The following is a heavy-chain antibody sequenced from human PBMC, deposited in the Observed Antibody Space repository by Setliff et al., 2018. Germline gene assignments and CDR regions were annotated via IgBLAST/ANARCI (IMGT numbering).Heavy chain of an antibody. V-gene: IGHV4-4*08. CDR2: IHTSGT. D-gene: IGHD5-12*01. J-gene: IGHJ6*03. CDR3: ARSGRGYSGYESYYYYMDV. Sequence: SETLSLTCSVSGGSISSYYWSWIRQPPGKGLEWLGNIHTSGTNYNPSLKSRVTISVDTSKNQFSLKLSSVTAADTAVYYCARSGRGYSGYESYYYYMDVWGKGTTVTVSS. CDR1: GGSISSYY.